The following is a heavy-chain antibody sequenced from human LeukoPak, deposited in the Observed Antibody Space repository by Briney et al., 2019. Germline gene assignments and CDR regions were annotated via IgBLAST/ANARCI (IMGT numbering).Heavy chain of an antibody. CDR3: ARQGTTVVTPPYSWFDP. Sequence: ASVTVSCKASEYTFTRYYMHWVRQAPGQGLEWMGIINPSGGSTSYAQKFQGRVTMTRDTSTSTVYMELSSLRSEDTAVYYCARQGTTVVTPPYSWFDPWGQGTLVIVSS. CDR1: EYTFTRYY. J-gene: IGHJ5*02. CDR2: INPSGGST. V-gene: IGHV1-46*01. D-gene: IGHD4-23*01.